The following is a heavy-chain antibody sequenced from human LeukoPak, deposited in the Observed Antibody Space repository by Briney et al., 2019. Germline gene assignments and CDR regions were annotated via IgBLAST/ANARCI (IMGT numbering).Heavy chain of an antibody. CDR3: ARGRPSPASSWYYYYYYYMDV. Sequence: SETLSLTCTVSGGSISSGSYYWSWIRQPAGKGLEWIGRIYTSGSTNYNPSLKSRVTISVDTSKNQFSLKLSSVTAADTAVYYCARGRPSPASSWYYYYYYYMDVWGKGTTVTVSS. J-gene: IGHJ6*03. D-gene: IGHD6-13*01. V-gene: IGHV4-61*02. CDR2: IYTSGST. CDR1: GGSISSGSYY.